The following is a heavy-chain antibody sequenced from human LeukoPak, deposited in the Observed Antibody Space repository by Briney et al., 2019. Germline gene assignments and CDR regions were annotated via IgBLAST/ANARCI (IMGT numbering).Heavy chain of an antibody. Sequence: GGSLRLSCAASGFYVSGNYMSWVRQAPGKGLEWVSVLYTGGDNYYADSVKGRFTISRDSSKNTLFLQMNSLRDDDTAVYYCAGYYFGTVIYWGQGTLVTVSS. CDR3: AGYYFGTVIY. CDR2: LYTGGDN. CDR1: GFYVSGNY. J-gene: IGHJ4*02. V-gene: IGHV3-53*01. D-gene: IGHD3-10*01.